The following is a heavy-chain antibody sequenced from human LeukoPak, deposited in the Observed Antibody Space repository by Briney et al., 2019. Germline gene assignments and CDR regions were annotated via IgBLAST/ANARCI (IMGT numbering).Heavy chain of an antibody. J-gene: IGHJ4*02. CDR2: IKQDGSKK. CDR3: TRVGYIDEGIDY. V-gene: IGHV3-7*04. Sequence: GGSLRLSCVASGFSFSSYWMTWVRQAPGKGLEWVANIKQDGSKKSYVDSVKGRYTISRDNAKNSLYLQMNSLRAEDTAIYYCTRVGYIDEGIDYWGQGTLVTVSS. CDR1: GFSFSSYW. D-gene: IGHD5-24*01.